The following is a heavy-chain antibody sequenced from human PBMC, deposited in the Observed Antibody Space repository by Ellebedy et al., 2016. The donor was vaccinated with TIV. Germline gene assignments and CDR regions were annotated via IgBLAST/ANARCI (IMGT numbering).Heavy chain of an antibody. CDR1: GYTFGTYG. J-gene: IGHJ4*02. CDR3: ARVVYYDRRSDY. D-gene: IGHD3-16*01. CDR2: ITTYNGDT. Sequence: AASVKVSCKASGYTFGTYGFNWVRQAPGQGLEWMGGITTYNGDTDYAQKFQGRVTMTTNTSTTTAYMELRSLTYYDTAVYYCARVVYYDRRSDYWGQGTLVTVSS. V-gene: IGHV1-18*01.